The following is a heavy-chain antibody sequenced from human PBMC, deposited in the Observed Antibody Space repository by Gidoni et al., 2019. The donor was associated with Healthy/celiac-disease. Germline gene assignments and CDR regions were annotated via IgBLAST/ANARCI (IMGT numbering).Heavy chain of an antibody. CDR3: ARERLGELSSPLGDSMDV. CDR2: IIPIFGTA. CDR1: GGTFSSYA. J-gene: IGHJ6*02. D-gene: IGHD3-16*02. V-gene: IGHV1-69*01. Sequence: QVQLVQSGAEVKKPGSSVKVSCKASGGTFSSYAISWVRQAPGQGLEWMGGIIPIFGTANYAQKFQGRVTITADESTSTAYMELSSLRSEDTAVYYCARERLGELSSPLGDSMDVWGQGTTVTVSS.